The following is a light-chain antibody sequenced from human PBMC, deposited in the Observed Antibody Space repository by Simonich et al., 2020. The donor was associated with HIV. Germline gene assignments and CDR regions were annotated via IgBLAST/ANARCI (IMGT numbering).Light chain of an antibody. J-gene: IGLJ3*02. CDR2: YKSDSDK. CDR3: AICYSNIWV. V-gene: IGLV5-39*01. Sequence: QPVLTQPTSLSASPGASARFTCTLRSGINVGSYRIYWYQQKPGSLPRSLLRYKSDSDKHQGSGVPSRFSGSKDASTNAGLLLISGLQSEDEADYYCAICYSNIWVFGGGTKLTVL. CDR1: SGINVGSYR.